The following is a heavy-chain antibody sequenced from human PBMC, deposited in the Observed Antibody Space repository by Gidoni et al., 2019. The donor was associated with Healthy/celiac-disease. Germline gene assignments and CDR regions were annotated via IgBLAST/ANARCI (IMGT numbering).Heavy chain of an antibody. Sequence: QVQLVESGGGVVQPGGSMRPTCAASGFTFSSYGMHWVRQAPGKGLEWVAFIRYDGSNKYYADSVKGRFTISRDNSKNTLYLQMNSLRAEDTAVYYCAKDTANLDAFDIWGQGTMVTVSS. J-gene: IGHJ3*02. CDR2: IRYDGSNK. V-gene: IGHV3-30*02. CDR3: AKDTANLDAFDI. CDR1: GFTFSSYG. D-gene: IGHD5-18*01.